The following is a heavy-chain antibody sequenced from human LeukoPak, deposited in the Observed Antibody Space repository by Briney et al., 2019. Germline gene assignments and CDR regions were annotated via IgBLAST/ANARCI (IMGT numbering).Heavy chain of an antibody. J-gene: IGHJ5*02. V-gene: IGHV1-46*01. Sequence: ASVKVSCKASGYTFTSYYMHWVRQAPGQGLEWMGIINPSGGSTSYAQKFQGRVTMTRDTSTSTVYMELSSLRSDDTAVYYCARVSKVGVAAAGSWGQGTLVTVSS. D-gene: IGHD6-13*01. CDR1: GYTFTSYY. CDR2: INPSGGST. CDR3: ARVSKVGVAAAGS.